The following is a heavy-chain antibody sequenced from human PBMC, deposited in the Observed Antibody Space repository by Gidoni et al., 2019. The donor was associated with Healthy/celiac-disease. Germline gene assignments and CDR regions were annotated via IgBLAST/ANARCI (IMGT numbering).Heavy chain of an antibody. CDR3: ARDRGPYCGGDCYSADAFDI. CDR1: GGTFSSYA. J-gene: IGHJ3*02. D-gene: IGHD2-21*02. CDR2: IIPIFGTA. Sequence: QVQLVQSGAEVKKPGSSVTVSCKASGGTFSSYAISWVRQAPGQGLEWMGGIIPIFGTANYAQKFQGRVTITADESTSTAYMELSSLRSEDTAVYYCARDRGPYCGGDCYSADAFDIWGQGTMVTVSS. V-gene: IGHV1-69*01.